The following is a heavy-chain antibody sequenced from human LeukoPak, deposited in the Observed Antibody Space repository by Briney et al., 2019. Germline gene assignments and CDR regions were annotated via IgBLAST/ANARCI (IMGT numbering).Heavy chain of an antibody. CDR3: ATGKGSGSYYSDY. J-gene: IGHJ4*02. CDR2: IIPILGIA. CDR1: GGTFSSYA. V-gene: IGHV1-69*04. D-gene: IGHD3-10*01. Sequence: SVKVSCKASGGTFSSYAISWVRQAPGQGLEWMGRIIPILGIANYAQKFQGRVTITADESTSTAYMELSSLRSEDTAVYYCATGKGSGSYYSDYWGQGTLVTVSS.